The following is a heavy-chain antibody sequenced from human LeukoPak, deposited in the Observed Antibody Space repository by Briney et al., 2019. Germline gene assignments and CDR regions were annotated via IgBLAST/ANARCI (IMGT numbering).Heavy chain of an antibody. D-gene: IGHD5-18*01. CDR3: AKGLGVTVDTAMEDY. V-gene: IGHV3-23*01. CDR1: GFTFSKYA. Sequence: PGGSLRLSCAASGFTFSKYAMSWVRQAPGKGLEWVSAISPSDGNTFYADSVKGRFTISRDNSKNTLSLQMNSLRAEDTALYYCAKGLGVTVDTAMEDYWGQGTLVTVSS. J-gene: IGHJ4*02. CDR2: ISPSDGNT.